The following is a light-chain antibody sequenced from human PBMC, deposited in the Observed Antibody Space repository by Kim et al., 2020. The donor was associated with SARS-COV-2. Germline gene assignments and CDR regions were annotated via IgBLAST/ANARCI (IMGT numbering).Light chain of an antibody. CDR3: QQYGSSRGT. J-gene: IGKJ2*01. V-gene: IGKV3D-20*01. CDR2: GFS. Sequence: LSTGERTPPSSGANQSVTRNFSGWYEKNRRRPPGLIICGFSSRATDIPERFSGSGSGKDFTLIISRVEHEYVAVYYCQQYGSSRGTFGQGTKLEI. CDR1: QSVTRNF.